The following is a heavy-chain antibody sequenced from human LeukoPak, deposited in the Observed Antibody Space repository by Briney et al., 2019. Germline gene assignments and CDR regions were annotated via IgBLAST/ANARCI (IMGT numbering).Heavy chain of an antibody. CDR1: GGSISSYY. CDR3: ARGGWRIAAAGYYFDY. Sequence: SEALSLTCTVSGGSISSYYWSWIRQPPGKGLEWIGYIYYSGSTYYNPSLKSRVTISVDKSKNQFSLKLSSVTAADTAVYYCARGGWRIAAAGYYFDYWGQGTLVTVSS. CDR2: IYYSGST. J-gene: IGHJ4*02. D-gene: IGHD6-13*01. V-gene: IGHV4-59*12.